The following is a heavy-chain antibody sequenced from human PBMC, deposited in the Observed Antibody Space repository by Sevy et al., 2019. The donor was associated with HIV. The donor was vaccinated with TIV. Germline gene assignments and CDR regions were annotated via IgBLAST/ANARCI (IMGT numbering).Heavy chain of an antibody. CDR2: IVVGSGDT. Sequence: ASVKVSCKASGFTFTTSAVQWVRQARGQRLEWIGWIVVGSGDTNYAQTFQERVTITRDMSTNTAYMDLSSLRSEDTAVYYCATEARGYCSGGSCSVDNGMDVWGQGTTVTVSS. CDR1: GFTFTTSA. V-gene: IGHV1-58*01. CDR3: ATEARGYCSGGSCSVDNGMDV. D-gene: IGHD2-15*01. J-gene: IGHJ6*02.